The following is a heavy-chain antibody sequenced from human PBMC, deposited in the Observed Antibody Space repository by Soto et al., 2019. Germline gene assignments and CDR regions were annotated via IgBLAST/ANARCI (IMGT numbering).Heavy chain of an antibody. CDR2: IYYSGSS. CDR3: ARGYRILTGEGNWFDP. V-gene: IGHV4-31*03. Sequence: PSETLSLTCTVSGGSISSGGYYWSWIRQHPGKGLEWIGYIYYSGSSYYNPSLKSRVTISVDTSKNQFSLKLSSVTAADTAVYYCARGYRILTGEGNWFDPWGQGTLVTVSS. J-gene: IGHJ5*02. D-gene: IGHD3-9*01. CDR1: GGSISSGGYY.